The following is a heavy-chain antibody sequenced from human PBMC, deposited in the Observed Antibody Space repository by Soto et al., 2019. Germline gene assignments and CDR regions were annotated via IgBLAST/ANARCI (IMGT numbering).Heavy chain of an antibody. V-gene: IGHV1-3*01. CDR2: INAGTGQV. CDR1: GYIFTRYG. J-gene: IGHJ3*02. D-gene: IGHD4-17*01. Sequence: QVQLVQSGASEVKKPGASVKVSCKASGYIFTRYGIHWVRQAPGQGLEWVGWINAGTGQVKYSRKFQGRVSITRDTSVSTAYMELSSLKSAVTALYYCARVTAVQAFDIWGQGTKVTVSS. CDR3: ARVTAVQAFDI.